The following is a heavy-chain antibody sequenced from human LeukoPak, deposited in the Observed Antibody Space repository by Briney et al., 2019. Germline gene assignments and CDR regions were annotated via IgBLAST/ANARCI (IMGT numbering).Heavy chain of an antibody. CDR3: AKWGFSDRSGANFHS. D-gene: IGHD3-22*01. CDR1: GFTFSNYA. V-gene: IGHV3-23*01. CDR2: VTASARRT. J-gene: IGHJ4*02. Sequence: PGGPLRLSCEASGFTFSNYALSWARQAPGKGLEWASTVTASARRTYYADSVQGRFTISRDNSNNTLFLQVNSLRADDTAVYHCAKWGFSDRSGANFHSWGQGTLVTVSS.